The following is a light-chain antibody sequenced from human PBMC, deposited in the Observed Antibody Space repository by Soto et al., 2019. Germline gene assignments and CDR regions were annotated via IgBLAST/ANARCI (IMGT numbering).Light chain of an antibody. CDR3: AADHGSGSNFVVV. Sequence: QAVVTQPPSASASLGASVTLTCTLSSGYSNYKVDWYQQRPGTGPRFVMLVGTGGIVGSKGDGIPDRFSVWGSGLNRYLTIKNIQEEDESDYHCAADHGSGSNFVVVFGGGTMLTVL. CDR2: VGTGGIVG. CDR1: SGYSNYK. J-gene: IGLJ2*01. V-gene: IGLV9-49*01.